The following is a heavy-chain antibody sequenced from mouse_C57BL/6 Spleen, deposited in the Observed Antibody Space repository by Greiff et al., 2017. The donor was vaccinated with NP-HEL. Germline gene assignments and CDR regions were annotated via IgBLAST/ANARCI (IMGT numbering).Heavy chain of an antibody. CDR1: GYAFSSYW. Sequence: VKLMESGAELVKPGASVKISCKASGYAFSSYWMNWVKQRPGKGLEWIGQIYPGDGDTNYNGKFKGKATLTADKSSSTAYMQLSSLTSEDSAVYFCARDWDYYGSSYDSYWGQGTLVTVSA. CDR3: ARDWDYYGSSYDSY. CDR2: IYPGDGDT. D-gene: IGHD1-1*01. J-gene: IGHJ3*01. V-gene: IGHV1-80*01.